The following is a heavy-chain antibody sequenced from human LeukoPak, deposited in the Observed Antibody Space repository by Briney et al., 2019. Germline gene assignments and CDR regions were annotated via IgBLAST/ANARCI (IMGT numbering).Heavy chain of an antibody. CDR2: IYYSGST. CDR3: ASSGYYYPWYFDY. J-gene: IGHJ4*02. V-gene: IGHV4-39*01. CDR1: GGSISSSSYY. D-gene: IGHD3-22*01. Sequence: SETLSLTCTVSGGSISSSSYYWGWIRQPPGKGLEWIGSIYYSGSTYYNPSLKSRVAISVDTSKNQFSLKLSSVTAADTAVYYCASSGYYYPWYFDYWGQGTLVTVSS.